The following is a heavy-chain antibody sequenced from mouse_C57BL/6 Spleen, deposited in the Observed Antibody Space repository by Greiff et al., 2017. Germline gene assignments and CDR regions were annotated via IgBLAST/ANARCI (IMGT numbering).Heavy chain of an antibody. J-gene: IGHJ1*03. CDR2: IYPRSGNT. V-gene: IGHV1-81*01. CDR3: ARFQFITTVVAHWYFDV. Sequence: QVQLQQPGAELARPGASVKLSCKASGYTFTSYGISWVKQRTGQGLEWIGEIYPRSGNTYYNEKFKGKATLTADKSSSTAYMELRSLTSEDSAVYFCARFQFITTVVAHWYFDVWGTGTTVTVSS. CDR1: GYTFTSYG. D-gene: IGHD1-1*01.